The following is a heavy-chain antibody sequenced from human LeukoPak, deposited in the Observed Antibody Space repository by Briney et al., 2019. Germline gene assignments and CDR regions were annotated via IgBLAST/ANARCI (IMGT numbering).Heavy chain of an antibody. Sequence: GASVTVSCKASGYTFTSYGISWVRQAPGQGLEWLGWISAYNGNTNYAQKLQGRVTMTTDTSTSTAYMELRSLRSDDTAVYYCARDPNYDFWSGYSNWFDPWGQGTLVTVSS. CDR3: ARDPNYDFWSGYSNWFDP. D-gene: IGHD3-3*01. CDR1: GYTFTSYG. CDR2: ISAYNGNT. J-gene: IGHJ5*02. V-gene: IGHV1-18*01.